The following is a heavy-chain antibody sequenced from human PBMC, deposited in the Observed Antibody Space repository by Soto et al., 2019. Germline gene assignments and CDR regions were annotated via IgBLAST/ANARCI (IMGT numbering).Heavy chain of an antibody. D-gene: IGHD3-22*01. CDR2: IYPGDTDT. V-gene: IGHV5-51*03. CDR3: ATYYYDSSGYYYEGGYYFDY. CDR1: GYSFTSYW. J-gene: IGHJ4*02. Sequence: EVQLVQSGAEVKKPGESLKISCKGSGYSFTSYWIGWVRQMPGKGLEWMGIIYPGDTDTRYSPSFQGQVTISADKSISTAYLQGSSLKASDTAMYYCATYYYDSSGYYYEGGYYFDYWGQGTLVTVSS.